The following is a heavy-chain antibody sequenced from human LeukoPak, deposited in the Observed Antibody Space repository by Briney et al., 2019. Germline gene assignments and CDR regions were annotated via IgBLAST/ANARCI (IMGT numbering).Heavy chain of an antibody. V-gene: IGHV3-23*01. CDR1: AFTFRLYA. CDR3: VKDRGPYVGIANNWFDP. J-gene: IGHJ5*02. Sequence: GGSLRLSCAASAFTFRLYAMSWVRQAPGKGPEWVSAIGGSGDNTYYPDSVRGRFTISRDNSKTTVYLQMNSLRAEDTAIYYCVKDRGPYVGIANNWFDPWGQGTLVTVSS. D-gene: IGHD3-16*01. CDR2: IGGSGDNT.